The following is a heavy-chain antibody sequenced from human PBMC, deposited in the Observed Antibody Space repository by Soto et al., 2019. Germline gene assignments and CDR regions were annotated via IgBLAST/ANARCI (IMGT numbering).Heavy chain of an antibody. CDR3: AEGYCSSTSCYRYYYYYGMDV. Sequence: SETPSLTCTVSGGSISSSSYYWGWIRQPPGKGLEWIGSIYYSGSTYYNPSLKSRVTISVDTSKNQFSLKLSSVTAADTAVYYCAEGYCSSTSCYRYYYYYGMDVWGQGTTVS. V-gene: IGHV4-39*05. CDR2: IYYSGST. CDR1: GGSISSSSYY. D-gene: IGHD2-2*02. J-gene: IGHJ6*02.